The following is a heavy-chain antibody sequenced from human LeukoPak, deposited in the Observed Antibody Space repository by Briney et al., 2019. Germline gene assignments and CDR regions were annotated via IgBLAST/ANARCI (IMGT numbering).Heavy chain of an antibody. CDR2: IWYDGSNK. CDR3: ARAGIDNALDY. V-gene: IGHV3-33*01. Sequence: GRSLRLSCAASGFTFSSYGMHWVRQAPGKGPEWVAIIWYDGSNKYFADSVMGRFTISKDNSKNTVYLQMSSLRIEDTAVYHCARAGIDNALDYWGPGTQVTVSS. J-gene: IGHJ4*02. D-gene: IGHD2-2*01. CDR1: GFTFSSYG.